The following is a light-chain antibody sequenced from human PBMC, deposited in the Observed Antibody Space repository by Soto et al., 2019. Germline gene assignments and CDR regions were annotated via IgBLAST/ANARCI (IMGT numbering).Light chain of an antibody. Sequence: ETVMTQSPATLSVSPGERATLSCRASQTVSSDLAWYQQKPGQAPCLLIYDASTRATGIPPRFSGSGSGTDFTHTISSLHSDDFQIYYCQQGSKWPPLFAQGTKLEIK. CDR3: QQGSKWPPL. CDR1: QTVSSD. V-gene: IGKV3-15*01. J-gene: IGKJ2*01. CDR2: DAS.